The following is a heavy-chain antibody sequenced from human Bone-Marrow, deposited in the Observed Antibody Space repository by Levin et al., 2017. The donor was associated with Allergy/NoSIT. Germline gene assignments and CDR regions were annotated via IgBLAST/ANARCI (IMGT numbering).Heavy chain of an antibody. J-gene: IGHJ6*02. V-gene: IGHV3-53*01. CDR3: ASDYYYDSSGYPAFYVYGMDV. Sequence: GGSLRLSCAASGFTVSSNYMSWVRQAPGKGLEWVSVIYSGGSTYYADSVKGRFTISRDNSKNTLYLQMNSLRAEDTAVYYCASDYYYDSSGYPAFYVYGMDVWGQGTTVTVSS. CDR1: GFTVSSNY. D-gene: IGHD3-22*01. CDR2: IYSGGST.